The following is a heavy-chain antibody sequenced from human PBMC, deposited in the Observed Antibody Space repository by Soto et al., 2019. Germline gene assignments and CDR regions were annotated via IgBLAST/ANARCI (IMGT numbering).Heavy chain of an antibody. CDR3: ARRHGYFDL. CDR1: GFTFSSYS. CDR2: ISSSSSYI. J-gene: IGHJ2*01. V-gene: IGHV3-21*01. Sequence: EVQLVESGGGLVKPGGSLRLSCAASGFTFSSYSMNWVRQAPGKGLEWVSSISSSSSYIYYADSVKGRFTISRDNAKNSLYLQMNSLRAEDTAVYYCARRHGYFDLWGRGTLVTVSS.